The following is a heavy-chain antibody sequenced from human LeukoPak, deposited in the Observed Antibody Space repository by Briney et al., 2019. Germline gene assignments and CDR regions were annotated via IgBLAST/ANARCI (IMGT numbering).Heavy chain of an antibody. J-gene: IGHJ6*03. CDR3: ARYVDTAMVTGYYYMDV. V-gene: IGHV4-34*01. CDR1: GGSFSGYY. Sequence: SETLSLTCAVYGGSFSGYYWSWIRQPPGKGLEWIGEITDSGSTNYNPSLKSRVTISVDRSRNQFSLKLSSVTAADTAVYYCARYVDTAMVTGYYYMDVWGKGTTVTVSS. D-gene: IGHD5-18*01. CDR2: ITDSGST.